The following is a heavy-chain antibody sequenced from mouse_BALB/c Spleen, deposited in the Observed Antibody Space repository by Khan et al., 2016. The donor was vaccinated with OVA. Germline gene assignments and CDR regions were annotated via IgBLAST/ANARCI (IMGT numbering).Heavy chain of an antibody. CDR2: IWIGGSA. Sequence: QVQLQQSGPGLVAPSQSLSITCTVSGFSLSRYSVHWVRQPPGKGLEWLGIIWIGGSADYNSPLKSRLSISKDNSKSQVFLKMNSLQTDDTTRYYCARNRDGGSYWYFDVWGAGTTVTVSS. CDR3: ARNRDGGSYWYFDV. CDR1: GFSLSRYS. D-gene: IGHD3-3*01. J-gene: IGHJ1*01. V-gene: IGHV2-6-4*01.